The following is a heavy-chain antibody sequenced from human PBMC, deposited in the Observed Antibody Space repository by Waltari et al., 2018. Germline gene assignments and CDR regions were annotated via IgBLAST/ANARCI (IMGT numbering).Heavy chain of an antibody. CDR2: IYYSVRT. V-gene: IGHV4-59*08. D-gene: IGHD6-6*01. Sequence: QVQLQESGPGLVKPSETLSLTCTVSGGSISSYYWSWIRQPPGKGLEWIGYIYYSVRTNYNPSLKSRVTISVDTSKNQFSLKLSSVTAADTAVYYCARLVIAATDYYYYYYMDVWGKGTTVTVSS. CDR3: ARLVIAATDYYYYYYMDV. J-gene: IGHJ6*03. CDR1: GGSISSYY.